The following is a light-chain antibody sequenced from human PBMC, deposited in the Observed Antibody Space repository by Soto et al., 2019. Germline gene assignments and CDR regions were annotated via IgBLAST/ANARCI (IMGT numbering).Light chain of an antibody. V-gene: IGKV3-20*01. CDR1: QSVSSSH. Sequence: EIELTQSPGTLSLSPGERATLSCRASQSVSSSHLAWYQQKPGQAPRLLIYGASSRATGIPDRFSGSGSGTDFTLTISRLEPEDFAVYYCQQYGSSRAFGQGTKVEIK. J-gene: IGKJ1*01. CDR3: QQYGSSRA. CDR2: GAS.